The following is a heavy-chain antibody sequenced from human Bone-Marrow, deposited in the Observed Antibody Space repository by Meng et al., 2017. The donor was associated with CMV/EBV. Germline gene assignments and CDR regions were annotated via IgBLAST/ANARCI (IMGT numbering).Heavy chain of an antibody. J-gene: IGHJ4*02. CDR3: AHSYGDYAGAY. CDR2: IYWDDDK. D-gene: IGHD4-17*01. CDR1: GFSLSTSGLG. V-gene: IGHV2-5*02. Sequence: TLQESGAPLVTPTQALTVTCTVSGFSLSTSGLGVGWIRQPPGKELEWLALIYWDDDKRYSPSLKSRLTITKETSKNQVVLTMTNMDPVDTATYYCAHSYGDYAGAYWGQGTLVTVSS.